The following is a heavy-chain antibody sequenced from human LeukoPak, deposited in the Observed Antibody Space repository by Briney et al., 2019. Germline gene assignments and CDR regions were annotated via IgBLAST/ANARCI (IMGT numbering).Heavy chain of an antibody. CDR3: ARDGSYYYDSSGTWAFDI. CDR2: IYYSGST. CDR1: GGSISSYY. V-gene: IGHV4-59*01. J-gene: IGHJ3*02. Sequence: PSETLSLTCTVSGGSISSYYWSWIRQPPGKGLEWIGYIYYSGSTNYNPSLKSRVTISVDTSKNQFSLKLSSVTAADTAVYYCARDGSYYYDSSGTWAFDIWGQGTMVTVSS. D-gene: IGHD3-22*01.